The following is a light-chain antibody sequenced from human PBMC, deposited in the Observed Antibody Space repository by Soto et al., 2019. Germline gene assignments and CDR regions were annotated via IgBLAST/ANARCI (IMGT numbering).Light chain of an antibody. CDR1: SSNIGAGYD. J-gene: IGLJ2*01. V-gene: IGLV1-40*01. CDR2: GNS. Sequence: QSVLTQPHSVSGAPGQRVTISFTWSSSNIGAGYDVHWYQQRPGTAPKLLIYGNSNRPSGVPDRCSGCKSGTSASRAITGLQAEDEADYYCQSYDSSLSSWVFGGGTKLTVL. CDR3: QSYDSSLSSWV.